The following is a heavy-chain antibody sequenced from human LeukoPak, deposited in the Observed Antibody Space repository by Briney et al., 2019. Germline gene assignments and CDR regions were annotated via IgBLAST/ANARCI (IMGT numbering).Heavy chain of an antibody. CDR1: GFTFSSYG. CDR3: VKDIRRGYNFGYDQFAY. Sequence: GGSLRLSCAASGFTFSSYGMNWVRQAPGKGLEWVAFIRYDGSKKYSADSVKGRFTISRDNSKNTLYLQMNSLRAEDTAVYYCVKDIRRGYNFGYDQFAYWGQGTLVTVSS. D-gene: IGHD5-18*01. CDR2: IRYDGSKK. J-gene: IGHJ4*02. V-gene: IGHV3-30*02.